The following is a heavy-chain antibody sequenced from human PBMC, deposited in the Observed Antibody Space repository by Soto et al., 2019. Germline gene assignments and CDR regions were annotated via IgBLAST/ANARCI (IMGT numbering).Heavy chain of an antibody. D-gene: IGHD3-10*01. Sequence: SETLSLTCTVSGGSISSYYWSWIRQPPGKGLEWIGYIYYSGGTNYNPSLKSRVTISVDTSKNQFSLKLSSVTAADTAVYYCARVWGGAFDIWGQGTMVTVSS. V-gene: IGHV4-59*01. CDR1: GGSISSYY. CDR3: ARVWGGAFDI. CDR2: IYYSGGT. J-gene: IGHJ3*02.